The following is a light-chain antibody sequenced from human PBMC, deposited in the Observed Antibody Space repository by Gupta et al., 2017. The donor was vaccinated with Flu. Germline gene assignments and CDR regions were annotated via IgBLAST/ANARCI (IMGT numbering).Light chain of an antibody. CDR3: QQSSSLPIT. V-gene: IGKV6-21*01. J-gene: IGKJ5*01. CDR2: DAS. CDR1: QNIGSN. Sequence: ADFQSLTAKAKESSTCLASQNIGSNLDWYQQKPDQSPKLLIKDASQRSSGVPSRFSGNGSGTDFTLTINSVEAEDAATYYCQQSSSLPITFGQGTPMEIK.